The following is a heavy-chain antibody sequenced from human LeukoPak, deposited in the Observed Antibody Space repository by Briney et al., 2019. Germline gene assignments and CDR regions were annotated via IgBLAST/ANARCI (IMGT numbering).Heavy chain of an antibody. J-gene: IGHJ4*02. Sequence: SETLSLTCAVSGGSISSGGYSWSWIRQPPGKGLEWIGYIYHSGSTYYNPSLKSRVTISVDRSKNQFSLKLSSVTAADTAVYYCARHCSGGSCSTFDYWGQGTLVTVSS. CDR3: ARHCSGGSCSTFDY. D-gene: IGHD2-15*01. CDR1: GGSISSGGYS. CDR2: IYHSGST. V-gene: IGHV4-30-2*01.